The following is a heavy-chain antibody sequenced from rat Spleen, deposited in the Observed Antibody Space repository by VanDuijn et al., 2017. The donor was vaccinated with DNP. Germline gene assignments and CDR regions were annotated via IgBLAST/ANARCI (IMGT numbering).Heavy chain of an antibody. CDR3: TTDFERGY. D-gene: IGHD1-11*01. CDR2: ISYDGSST. CDR1: GFTFSDYY. V-gene: IGHV5-20*01. Sequence: EVQLVESGGDLVQPGRSLKLSCAASGFTFSDYYMAWVRQAPKKGLEWVATISYDGSSTYYRDSVKGRFTISRDNAKSTLYLQMDSLRSEDTATYYCTTDFERGYWGQGVMVTVSS. J-gene: IGHJ2*01.